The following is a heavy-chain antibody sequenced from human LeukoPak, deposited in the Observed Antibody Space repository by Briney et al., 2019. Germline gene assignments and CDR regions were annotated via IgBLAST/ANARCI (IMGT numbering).Heavy chain of an antibody. CDR1: GYTFTRYD. Sequence: ASVKVSCKASGYTFTRYDINWVRQATGQGLEWMGWMNPNSGNTGYAQKFQGRVTMTRNTSISTAYMELSSLRSEDTAVYYCARRYDFWSGYYMDVWGKGTTVTVSS. CDR2: MNPNSGNT. V-gene: IGHV1-8*01. CDR3: ARRYDFWSGYYMDV. J-gene: IGHJ6*03. D-gene: IGHD3-3*01.